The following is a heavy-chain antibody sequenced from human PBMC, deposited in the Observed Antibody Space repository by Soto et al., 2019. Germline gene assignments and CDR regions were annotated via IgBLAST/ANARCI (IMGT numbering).Heavy chain of an antibody. CDR1: GGSISSGGYY. J-gene: IGHJ3*02. CDR3: ARAAAGSRDAFDI. D-gene: IGHD6-13*01. V-gene: IGHV4-31*03. CDR2: IYYSGST. Sequence: PSETLSLTCTVSGGSISSGGYYWSWIRQHPGKGLEWIGYIYYSGSTYYNPSLKSRVTISVDTSKNQFSLKLSSVTAADTAVYYCARAAAGSRDAFDIWGQGTMVTVSS.